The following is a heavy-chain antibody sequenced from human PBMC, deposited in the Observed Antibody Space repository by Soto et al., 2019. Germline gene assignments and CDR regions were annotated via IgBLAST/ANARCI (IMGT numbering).Heavy chain of an antibody. CDR1: GFTLSSYS. Sequence: DVYLVESGGGLVQPGGSLRLSCTASGFTLSSYSMNWVRQAPGKGPEWVSHISSNSDTVDYADSVKGRFTISRDNARNSLSLQINSLRAEDTDVYYCARVGLKFLLGGEFFQVWGQGTLVTVSS. J-gene: IGHJ1*01. CDR3: ARVGLKFLLGGEFFQV. V-gene: IGHV3-48*01. CDR2: ISSNSDTV. D-gene: IGHD3-16*01.